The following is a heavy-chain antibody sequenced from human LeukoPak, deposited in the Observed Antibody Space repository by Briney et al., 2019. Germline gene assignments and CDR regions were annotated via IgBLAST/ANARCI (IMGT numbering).Heavy chain of an antibody. CDR1: GGSFSDYY. CDR3: ARCIAVAGTPLDY. V-gene: IGHV4-34*01. D-gene: IGHD6-19*01. J-gene: IGHJ4*02. Sequence: KPSETLSLTCAVYGGSFSDYYWSWIRQPPGKGLEWIGEINPSGNTNYNPSLKSRVTISVDTSKNQFSLKLSSVTAADTAIYYCARCIAVAGTPLDYWGQGTLVTVS. CDR2: INPSGNT.